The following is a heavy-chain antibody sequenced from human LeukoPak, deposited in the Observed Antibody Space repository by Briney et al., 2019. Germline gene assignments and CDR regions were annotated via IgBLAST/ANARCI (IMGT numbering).Heavy chain of an antibody. CDR1: GYSFTTYW. Sequence: GESLKISWNGSGYSFTTYWIGRVRQMPGKGLELMGIIYPGDSDTRYSPSFQGQVTISADKSISTAYLQWSSLQASDTAMYYCARHQTIAVAAYFDYWGQGTLVTVSS. D-gene: IGHD6-19*01. CDR2: IYPGDSDT. CDR3: ARHQTIAVAAYFDY. J-gene: IGHJ4*02. V-gene: IGHV5-51*01.